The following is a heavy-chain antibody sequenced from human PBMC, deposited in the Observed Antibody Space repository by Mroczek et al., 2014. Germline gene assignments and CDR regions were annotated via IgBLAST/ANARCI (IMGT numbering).Heavy chain of an antibody. CDR1: GGSISSGSYY. CDR2: LYQWEH. D-gene: IGHD6-13*01. CDR3: ASSETVGKXQQLSNFDY. Sequence: QVQLVESGPGLVKPSQTLSLTCTVSGGSISSGSYYWSWIRQPAGKGLEWIGAYLYQWEHQLQPLLKSRVTISVDTSKNQFSLKLSSVTAADTAVYYCASSETVGKXQQLSNFDYVGPGNPGPPSP. J-gene: IGHJ4*02. V-gene: IGHV4-61*02.